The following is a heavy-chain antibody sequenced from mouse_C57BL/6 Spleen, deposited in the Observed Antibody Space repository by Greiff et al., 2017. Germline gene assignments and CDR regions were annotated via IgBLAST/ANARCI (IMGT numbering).Heavy chain of an antibody. CDR1: GYTFTSYW. CDR2: IDPSDSET. Sequence: QVQLQQPGAELVRPGSSVTLSCKASGYTFTSYWMHWVKQRPIQGLEWIGNIDPSDSETHYNQKFKDKATLTVDKSSSTAYMQLSSLTSEDSAVYYCARGGPYYAMDYWGQGTSVTVSS. J-gene: IGHJ4*01. CDR3: ARGGPYYAMDY. V-gene: IGHV1-52*01.